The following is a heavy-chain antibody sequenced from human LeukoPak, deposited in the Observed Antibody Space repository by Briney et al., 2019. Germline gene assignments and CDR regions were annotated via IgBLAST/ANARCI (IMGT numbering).Heavy chain of an antibody. V-gene: IGHV3-23*01. CDR2: INNRGSST. D-gene: IGHD4-17*01. Sequence: GGSLRLSCAASRFQFSSYAMSWVRQAPGEGLEWLSAINNRGSSTYYAGSVKDRFTISRDNSENTLYLQMNSLTVDDTAVYFCAKERQTGDYFTSDYWGQGTLVTVSS. J-gene: IGHJ4*02. CDR3: AKERQTGDYFTSDY. CDR1: RFQFSSYA.